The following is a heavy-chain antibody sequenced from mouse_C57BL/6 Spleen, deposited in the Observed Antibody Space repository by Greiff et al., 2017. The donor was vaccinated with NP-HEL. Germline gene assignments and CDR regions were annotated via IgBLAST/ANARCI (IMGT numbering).Heavy chain of an antibody. CDR3: TSSYDGFDY. CDR1: GYTFTDYE. J-gene: IGHJ2*01. Sequence: LVESGAELVRPGASVTLSCKASGYTFTDYEMHWVKQTPVHGLEWIGAIDPETGGTAYNQKFKGKAILTADKSSSTAYMELRSLTSEDSAVYYCTSSYDGFDYWGQGTTLTVSS. CDR2: IDPETGGT. D-gene: IGHD2-3*01. V-gene: IGHV1-15*01.